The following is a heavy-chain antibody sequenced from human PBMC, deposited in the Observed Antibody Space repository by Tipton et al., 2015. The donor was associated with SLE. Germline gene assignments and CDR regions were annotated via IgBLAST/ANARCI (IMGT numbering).Heavy chain of an antibody. CDR2: ISSRGGYV. CDR3: ARDPDVSYFYH. V-gene: IGHV3-21*01. Sequence: SLRLSCVAYGFVFNSYRMNWIRQAPGGGLEWVSSISSRGGYVHHADSVKGRFTISRDNAENSVFLHMNSLRAEDTAVYYCARDPDVSYFYHWGQGTLVTVSS. CDR1: GFVFNSYR. J-gene: IGHJ4*02. D-gene: IGHD3-10*02.